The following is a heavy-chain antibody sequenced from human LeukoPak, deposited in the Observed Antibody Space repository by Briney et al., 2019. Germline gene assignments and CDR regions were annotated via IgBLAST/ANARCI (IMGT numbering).Heavy chain of an antibody. CDR2: ISPNNGAT. J-gene: IGHJ4*02. CDR1: GYTFTGYY. D-gene: IGHD1-26*01. Sequence: ASVKVSCKASGYTFTGYYMHWVRQAPGQGLEWMGRISPNNGATNYAQKFQGRVTITGDTSISTAYMELSSLRSDDTAVYYCTRESGSYHGNDYWGQGTLVTVSS. CDR3: TRESGSYHGNDY. V-gene: IGHV1-2*06.